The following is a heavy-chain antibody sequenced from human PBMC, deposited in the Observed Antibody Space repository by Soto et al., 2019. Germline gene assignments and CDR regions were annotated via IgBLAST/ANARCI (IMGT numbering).Heavy chain of an antibody. Sequence: SVKVSCKASGGTFSSCAISWVRQAPGQGLEWMGGIIPIFGTANYAQKFQGRVTITADESTSTAYMELSSLRSEDTAVYYCARDRGSGWDYYYYGMDVWGQGTTVTVSS. V-gene: IGHV1-69*13. D-gene: IGHD6-19*01. CDR1: GGTFSSCA. CDR2: IIPIFGTA. J-gene: IGHJ6*02. CDR3: ARDRGSGWDYYYYGMDV.